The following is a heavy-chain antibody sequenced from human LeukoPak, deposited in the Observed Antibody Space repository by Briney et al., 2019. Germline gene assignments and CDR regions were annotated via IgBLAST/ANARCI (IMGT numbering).Heavy chain of an antibody. V-gene: IGHV3-21*01. Sequence: GGSLRLSCAASGFTFSSYSMNWVRQAPGKGLEWVSSISSSSSYIYYADSVKGRFTISRDNAKNSLYLQMNSLRAEDTAVYYCASANYYDSSGLDYWGQGTLVTVSS. CDR2: ISSSSSYI. D-gene: IGHD3-22*01. J-gene: IGHJ4*02. CDR1: GFTFSSYS. CDR3: ASANYYDSSGLDY.